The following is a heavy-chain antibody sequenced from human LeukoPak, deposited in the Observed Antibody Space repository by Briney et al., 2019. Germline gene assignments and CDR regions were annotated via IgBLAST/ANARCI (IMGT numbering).Heavy chain of an antibody. CDR2: IYHTGSA. J-gene: IGHJ4*02. Sequence: SETLSLTCTVSGYSITSGYYWGWIRQPPGKGLEWIGSIYHTGSAYYNPSLKSRVTISVDTSKNQFSLKLSSVTAADTAVYYCARVGPIVGARAAPIDYWGQGTLVTVSS. CDR3: ARVGPIVGARAAPIDY. D-gene: IGHD1-26*01. V-gene: IGHV4-38-2*02. CDR1: GYSITSGYY.